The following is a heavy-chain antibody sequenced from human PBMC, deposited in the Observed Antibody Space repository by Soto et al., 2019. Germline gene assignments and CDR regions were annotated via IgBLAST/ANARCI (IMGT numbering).Heavy chain of an antibody. CDR3: ARGGYYYDSSGSCLDI. D-gene: IGHD3-22*01. Sequence: PSETLSLTCAVSGGSISSGGYSWSWIRQPPGKGLEWIGYIYHSGSTYYNPSLKSRVTISVDRSKNQFSLKLSSVTAADTAVYYCARGGYYYDSSGSCLDIWGQGTMVTVSS. J-gene: IGHJ3*02. CDR1: GGSISSGGYS. V-gene: IGHV4-30-2*01. CDR2: IYHSGST.